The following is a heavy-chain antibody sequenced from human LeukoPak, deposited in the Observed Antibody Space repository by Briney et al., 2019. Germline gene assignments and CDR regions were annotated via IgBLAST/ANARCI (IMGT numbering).Heavy chain of an antibody. D-gene: IGHD4-17*01. J-gene: IGHJ5*02. Sequence: ASVKVSCKASGYTFTVYYMHWVRQAPGQGLEWMGRINPNSGGTNYAQKYQGRVNLTRDTSSSTAYMELSRLRSDDTAVYCCARGWMTTVTINWFDPWGQGTLVTVSS. V-gene: IGHV1-2*06. CDR1: GYTFTVYY. CDR3: ARGWMTTVTINWFDP. CDR2: INPNSGGT.